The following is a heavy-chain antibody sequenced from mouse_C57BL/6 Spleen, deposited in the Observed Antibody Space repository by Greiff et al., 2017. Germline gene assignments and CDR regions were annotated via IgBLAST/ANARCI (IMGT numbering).Heavy chain of an antibody. CDR1: GYSFTGYY. V-gene: IGHV1-42*01. CDR3: ARRYDYDEDFDY. D-gene: IGHD2-4*01. CDR2: INPSTGGT. J-gene: IGHJ2*01. Sequence: VQLQQSGPELVKPGASVKISCKASGYSFTGYYMNWVKQSPEKSLEWIGEINPSTGGTTYNQKFKAKATLTVDKSSRTAYMQLKSLTSDDSAVYYCARRYDYDEDFDYWGQGTTLTVSS.